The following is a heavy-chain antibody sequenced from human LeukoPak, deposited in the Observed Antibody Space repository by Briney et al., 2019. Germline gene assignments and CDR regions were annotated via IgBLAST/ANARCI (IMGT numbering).Heavy chain of an antibody. CDR1: GGPFSDFY. V-gene: IGHV4-34*01. CDR2: INHGGRT. D-gene: IGHD3-16*01. J-gene: IGHJ6*03. CDR3: ARLGKSPHHYYYYMDV. Sequence: ETLSLTFAAHGGPFSDFYWGWIRQPPGKGREWIGEINHGGRTYYNPSLKSRVTISVDTSKNQFSLKVSSVTTADTAVYYCARLGKSPHHYYYYMDVWGKGTTVTISS.